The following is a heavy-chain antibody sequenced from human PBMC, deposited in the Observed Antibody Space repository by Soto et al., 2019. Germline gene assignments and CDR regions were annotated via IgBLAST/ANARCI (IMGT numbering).Heavy chain of an antibody. D-gene: IGHD3-10*01. Sequence: GGSLRLSCAASGFTFSSYAMSWVRQAPGKGLEWVSAISGSGGSTYYADSVKGRFTISRDNSKNTLYLQMNSLRAEDTAVYYCAKWGGFYGSGSYFDDYYYGMDVWGQGTTVTVSS. V-gene: IGHV3-23*01. CDR3: AKWGGFYGSGSYFDDYYYGMDV. CDR2: ISGSGGST. CDR1: GFTFSSYA. J-gene: IGHJ6*02.